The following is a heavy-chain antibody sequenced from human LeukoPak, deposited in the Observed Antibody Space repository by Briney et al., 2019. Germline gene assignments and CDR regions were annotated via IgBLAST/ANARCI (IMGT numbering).Heavy chain of an antibody. D-gene: IGHD3-9*01. Sequence: ASVKVSCEPSLYSPTGYYMQGVRPAPQRGRWCMGWIKPNSGGTNYAQKVQGRVTMTSDTAISTAYMELSRLRSDDTAVYYCARGYYDILTGYPDQFDYWGQGTLVTVSS. J-gene: IGHJ4*02. CDR1: LYSPTGYY. V-gene: IGHV1-2*02. CDR2: IKPNSGGT. CDR3: ARGYYDILTGYPDQFDY.